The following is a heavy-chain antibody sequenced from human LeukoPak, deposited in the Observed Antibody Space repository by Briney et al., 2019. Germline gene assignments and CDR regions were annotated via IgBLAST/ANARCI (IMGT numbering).Heavy chain of an antibody. J-gene: IGHJ5*02. Sequence: SETLSLTCAVYGGSFSGYYWSWIRQPPGKGLEWIGVINHSGSTNYNPSLKSRVTISVDTSKNQFSLKLSSVTAADTAVYYCARGQGGYCSSTSCNWFDPWGQGTLVTVSS. V-gene: IGHV4-34*01. CDR3: ARGQGGYCSSTSCNWFDP. CDR2: INHSGST. D-gene: IGHD2-2*01. CDR1: GGSFSGYY.